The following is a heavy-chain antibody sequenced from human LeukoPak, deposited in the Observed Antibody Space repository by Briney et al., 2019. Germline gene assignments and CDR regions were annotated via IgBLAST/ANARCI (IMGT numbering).Heavy chain of an antibody. D-gene: IGHD2-15*01. CDR2: VYYTGTT. V-gene: IGHV4-39*02. Sequence: SETLTLTCSVSGGSLSSSSYYWAWIRQPPGKGLDWIVSVYYTGTTYYTSSVKSRLTLSVDRSRCHYSRNLASVTAAVTAVYYWARLGGCSHYCYIDLWGRGTLVSASS. CDR3: ARLGGCSHYCYIDL. CDR1: GGSLSSSSYY. J-gene: IGHJ2*01.